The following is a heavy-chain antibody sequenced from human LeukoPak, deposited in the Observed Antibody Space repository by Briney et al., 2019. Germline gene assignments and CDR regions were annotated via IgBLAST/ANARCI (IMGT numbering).Heavy chain of an antibody. CDR2: ISAYNGNT. V-gene: IGHV1-18*01. J-gene: IGHJ4*02. CDR1: GYTFTSYG. Sequence: ASVKVSCKASGYTFTSYGIGWVRQAPGQGLEWMRWISAYNGNTNYAQKLQGRVTMTTDTSTSTAYMELRSLRSDDTAVYYCARVIMAGRFCDFWGQGTLVTVSS. D-gene: IGHD6-19*01. CDR3: ARVIMAGRFCDF.